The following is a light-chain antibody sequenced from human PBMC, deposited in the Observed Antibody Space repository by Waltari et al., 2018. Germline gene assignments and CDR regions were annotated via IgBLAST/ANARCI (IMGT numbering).Light chain of an antibody. Sequence: SYVLTQPPSVSVAPGETARITCGGNNIESKSVQWYRQRPGQAPVVVISYDNDRAAGIPERFSGSNSGNTATLTISRVEVGDEADYYCQVWDANTDPGVFGTGTEVTVL. CDR1: NIESKS. CDR2: YDN. J-gene: IGLJ1*01. V-gene: IGLV3-21*01. CDR3: QVWDANTDPGV.